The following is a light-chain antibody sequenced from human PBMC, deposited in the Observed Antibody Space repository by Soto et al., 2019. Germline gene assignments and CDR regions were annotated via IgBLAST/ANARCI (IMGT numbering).Light chain of an antibody. CDR1: SSDVGGYND. CDR3: SSYTSSSHLYV. V-gene: IGLV2-14*01. Sequence: QSALTQPASVSGSPGKSITISCTGTSSDVGGYNDVSWYQQHPGKAPKLMIYDVSNRPSGVSNRFSGSKSGNTACLTISGLQAEDEADYYCSSYTSSSHLYVFGTGTKLTVL. J-gene: IGLJ1*01. CDR2: DVS.